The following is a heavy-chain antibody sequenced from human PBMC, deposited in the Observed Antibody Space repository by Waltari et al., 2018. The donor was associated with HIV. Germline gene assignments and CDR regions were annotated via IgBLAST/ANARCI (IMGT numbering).Heavy chain of an antibody. CDR3: ASVSGSVSHYNPKTFDY. V-gene: IGHV4-4*02. Sequence: QVQLQESGPGLVKPSATLSLTCAVSVYSISSDNWWTWVRQPPGKGLEWIGEISHSGKTNYNPSLKGRVTSSVDKSKNEFSLNLKSVTAADTAVYYCASVSGSVSHYNPKTFDYWGQGILVTVSS. J-gene: IGHJ4*02. D-gene: IGHD1-1*01. CDR1: VYSISSDNW. CDR2: ISHSGKT.